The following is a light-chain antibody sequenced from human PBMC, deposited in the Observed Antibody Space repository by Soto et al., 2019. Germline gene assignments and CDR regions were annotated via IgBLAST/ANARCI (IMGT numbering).Light chain of an antibody. V-gene: IGKV1-39*01. J-gene: IGKJ4*01. Sequence: DFQMTHSPSSLSASVGARVTITCRASQSISSYLNWYQQKPGKAPKLLIYAASSLQSGVPSRFSGSGSGKDFTLTISSLQPEDFATYYCQQSYSTPLTFGGGTKVDIK. CDR1: QSISSY. CDR3: QQSYSTPLT. CDR2: AAS.